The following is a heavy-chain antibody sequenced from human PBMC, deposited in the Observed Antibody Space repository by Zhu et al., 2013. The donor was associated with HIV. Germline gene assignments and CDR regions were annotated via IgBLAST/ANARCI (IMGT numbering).Heavy chain of an antibody. V-gene: IGHV1-2*02. Sequence: QVQLVQSGAEVRKPGASVKVSCKASGYTFTDYYLHWVRQAPGQGLEWMGWINPNSGGTNFAQKFHGRVTMTRDTSISTAYMELSRLRSNDTAVYYCARVGNYYDSSGPLDYWGQGTLVTVSS. D-gene: IGHD3-22*01. CDR1: GYTFTDYY. J-gene: IGHJ4*02. CDR3: ARVGNYYDSSGPLDY. CDR2: INPNSGGT.